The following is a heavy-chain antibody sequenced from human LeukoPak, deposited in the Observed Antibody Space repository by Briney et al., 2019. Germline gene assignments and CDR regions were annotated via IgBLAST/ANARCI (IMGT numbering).Heavy chain of an antibody. CDR2: ISSSSSYI. V-gene: IGHV3-21*01. D-gene: IGHD6-19*01. J-gene: IGHJ4*02. CDR3: ARDRIAVAGTRRALFDY. Sequence: GSLRLSCAASGFTFSSYSMNWVRQAPGKGLEWVSSISSSSSYIYYADSVKGRFTISRDNAKNSLYLQMNSLRAEDTAVYYCARDRIAVAGTRRALFDYWGQGTLVTVSS. CDR1: GFTFSSYS.